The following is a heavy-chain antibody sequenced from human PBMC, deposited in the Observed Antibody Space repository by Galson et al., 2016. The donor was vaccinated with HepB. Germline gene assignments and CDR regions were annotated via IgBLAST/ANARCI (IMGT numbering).Heavy chain of an antibody. CDR2: ISSSGSAT. CDR3: ARRPPMVPRDPSDI. J-gene: IGHJ3*02. V-gene: IGHV3-48*02. Sequence: SLRLSCAASGFTFSSYSMNWVRQAPGKGLEWVSYISSSGSATYYADSVKGRFTISRDNAKNSLYLQMNSLRDEDTAVYYCARRPPMVPRDPSDIWGQGTVVTVSP. CDR1: GFTFSSYS. D-gene: IGHD3-10*01.